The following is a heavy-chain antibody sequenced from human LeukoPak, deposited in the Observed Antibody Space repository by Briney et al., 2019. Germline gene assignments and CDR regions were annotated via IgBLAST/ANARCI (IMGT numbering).Heavy chain of an antibody. J-gene: IGHJ4*02. CDR2: VSGDGAGT. CDR3: AKTPWSSSGWSIDY. Sequence: PGGSLRLSCAASRFTFSKYAMSWVRQAPGKGLEWVSGVSGDGAGTYYADSVKGRFTISRDNSENTLYLQMNSLRAEDTAVYYCAKTPWSSSGWSIDYWGQGTLVTVSS. D-gene: IGHD6-13*01. CDR1: RFTFSKYA. V-gene: IGHV3-23*01.